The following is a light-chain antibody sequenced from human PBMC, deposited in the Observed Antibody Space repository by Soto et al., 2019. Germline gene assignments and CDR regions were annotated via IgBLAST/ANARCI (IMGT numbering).Light chain of an antibody. CDR2: GAS. J-gene: IGKJ5*01. V-gene: IGKV3-20*01. CDR3: QQYGSSPSVT. CDR1: QSVSSSY. Sequence: EIGMTQSPGTLSLSPGERATLSFMAIQSVSSSYLAWYQQKPGQAPRLLIYGASSRATGIPDRFSGSGSGTDFTLTISRLEPEDFAVYYCQQYGSSPSVTFGQGTRLEI.